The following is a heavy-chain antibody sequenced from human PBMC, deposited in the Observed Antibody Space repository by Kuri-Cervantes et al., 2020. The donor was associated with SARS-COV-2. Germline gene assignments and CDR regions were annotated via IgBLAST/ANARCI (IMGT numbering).Heavy chain of an antibody. CDR2: ISSSSSTI. J-gene: IGHJ4*02. V-gene: IGHV3-48*02. CDR3: ARDGGLSVVVIDFDY. D-gene: IGHD3-22*01. CDR1: GFTFSSYA. Sequence: GESLKISCAASGFTFSSYAMNWVRQAPGKGLEWVSYISSSSSTIYYADSVKGRFTISRDNAKNSLYLQMNSLRDEYTAVYYCARDGGLSVVVIDFDYWGQGTLVTVSS.